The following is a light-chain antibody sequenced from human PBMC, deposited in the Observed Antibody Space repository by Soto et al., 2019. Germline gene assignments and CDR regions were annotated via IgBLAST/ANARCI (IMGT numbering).Light chain of an antibody. CDR1: QSISSW. V-gene: IGKV1-5*03. CDR3: QQYKSFSLT. J-gene: IGKJ4*01. CDR2: KAS. Sequence: DIQMTQSPSTLSASVGDRVTITCRASQSISSWLAWYQQKPGKAPKLLIYKASSLESGVPSRFSGSGSGTEFTPIISSLQPDDFAIYYCQQYKSFSLTFGGGTKVEIK.